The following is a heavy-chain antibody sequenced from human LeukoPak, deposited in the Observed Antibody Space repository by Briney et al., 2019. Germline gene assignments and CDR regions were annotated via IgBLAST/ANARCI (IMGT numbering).Heavy chain of an antibody. Sequence: GGSLRLSCAASGFTFSSYWMSWVHQAPGKGLEWVANIKQDGSEKYYVDSVKGRFTISRDNAKNSLFLQMNSLRAEDTAVYYCARSTDTYSNYGSRYFQHWGQGTLVTVSS. V-gene: IGHV3-7*01. CDR3: ARSTDTYSNYGSRYFQH. CDR1: GFTFSSYW. CDR2: IKQDGSEK. J-gene: IGHJ1*01. D-gene: IGHD4-11*01.